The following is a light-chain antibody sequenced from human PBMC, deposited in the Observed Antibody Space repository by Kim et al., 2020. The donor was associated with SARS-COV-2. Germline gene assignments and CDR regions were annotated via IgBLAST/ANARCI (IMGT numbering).Light chain of an antibody. CDR3: QQYYTTPLT. J-gene: IGKJ4*01. Sequence: ATINCKSSQSVLYSSNNKNYLTWYQQKAGQPPKVLMYWASTRESGVPDRCSGSGSETDFTLTISSLQAEDVAVYYCQQYYTTPLTFGGGTKVDIK. CDR1: QSVLYSSNNKNY. V-gene: IGKV4-1*01. CDR2: WAS.